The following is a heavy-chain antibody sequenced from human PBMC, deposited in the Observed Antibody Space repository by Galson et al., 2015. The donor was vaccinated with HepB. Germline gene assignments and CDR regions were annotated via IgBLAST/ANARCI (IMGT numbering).Heavy chain of an antibody. Sequence: SVKVSCKASGGTFSTFPINWVRQAPGQGLEWMGVIIPVFGTTNYAQKFQGRVMITADESTSTAYMELSSLRSEDTAVYYCARDRLMTSATPGDMAVWGQGTTVTVSS. D-gene: IGHD4-17*01. CDR1: GGTFSTFP. V-gene: IGHV1-69*13. CDR3: ARDRLMTSATPGDMAV. J-gene: IGHJ6*02. CDR2: IIPVFGTT.